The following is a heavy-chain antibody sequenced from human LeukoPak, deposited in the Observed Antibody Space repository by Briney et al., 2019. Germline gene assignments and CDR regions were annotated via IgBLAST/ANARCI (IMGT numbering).Heavy chain of an antibody. CDR2: SYYNGNT. J-gene: IGHJ5*02. Sequence: SETLSLTCTVSLCSLSSTGYYWGWIRQPPGKGLECIGGSYYNGNTYYNPSLKSRVTNNFETSKNQFSLSLKAEDTAVTAVYYGASDTWNYWFDPWGQGTLVTVSS. CDR3: ASDTWNYWFDP. D-gene: IGHD1-7*01. CDR1: LCSLSSTGYY. V-gene: IGHV4-39*01.